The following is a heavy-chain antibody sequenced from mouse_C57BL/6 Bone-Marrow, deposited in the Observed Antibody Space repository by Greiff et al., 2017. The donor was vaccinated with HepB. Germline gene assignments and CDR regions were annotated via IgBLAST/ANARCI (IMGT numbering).Heavy chain of an antibody. D-gene: IGHD2-4*01. V-gene: IGHV1-53*01. CDR2: INPSNGGT. J-gene: IGHJ4*01. CDR1: GYTFTSYW. CDR3: ARYDDYDFYYYAMDY. Sequence: QVQLQQPGTELVKPGASVKLSCKASGYTFTSYWMHWVKQRPGQGLEWIGNINPSNGGTNYNEKFKSKATLTVDKSSSTAYMQLSSLTSEDSAVYDCARYDDYDFYYYAMDYWGQGTSVTVAS.